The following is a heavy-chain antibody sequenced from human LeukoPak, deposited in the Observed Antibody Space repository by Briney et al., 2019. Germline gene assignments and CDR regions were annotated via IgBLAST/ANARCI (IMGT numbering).Heavy chain of an antibody. CDR2: IYYSGST. D-gene: IGHD2-15*01. J-gene: IGHJ2*01. CDR3: ARTSDSVNWYFDL. V-gene: IGHV4-59*01. CDR1: GGSLSSYY. Sequence: PSETLSLTCTVSGGSLSSYYWTWIRRPAGKGLEWIGYIYYSGSTNYNPSLKSRLTISVDTSKNQFSLKLSSVTAADTAVYYCARTSDSVNWYFDLWGRGTLVTVSS.